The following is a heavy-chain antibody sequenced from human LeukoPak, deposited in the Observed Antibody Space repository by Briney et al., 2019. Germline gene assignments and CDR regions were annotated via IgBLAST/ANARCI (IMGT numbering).Heavy chain of an antibody. J-gene: IGHJ4*02. D-gene: IGHD6-19*01. CDR2: IYHSGST. Sequence: PSETLSLTCTVSGGSISSYYWSWIRQPPGKGLEWIGYIYHSGSTYYNPSLKSRVTISVDRSKNQFSLKLSSVTAADTAVYYCARGSTVGGWYFDYWGQGTLVTVSS. V-gene: IGHV4-59*12. CDR3: ARGSTVGGWYFDY. CDR1: GGSISSYY.